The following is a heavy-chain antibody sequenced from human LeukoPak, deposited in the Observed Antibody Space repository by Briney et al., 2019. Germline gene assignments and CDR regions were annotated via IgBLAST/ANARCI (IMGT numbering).Heavy chain of an antibody. J-gene: IGHJ4*02. CDR3: VGFSGDYGNY. CDR1: APSIGAIG. D-gene: IGHD4-17*01. V-gene: IGHV3-7*01. Sequence: PGRCPSPACAPSAPSIGAIGTSCISHHPRNWREWAAYINQGGNEQYHVDSVKSPFTISRDNAKNALYLQMCGLRADDTGEYYCVGFSGDYGNYWGQGTLVTVSS. CDR2: INQGGNEQ.